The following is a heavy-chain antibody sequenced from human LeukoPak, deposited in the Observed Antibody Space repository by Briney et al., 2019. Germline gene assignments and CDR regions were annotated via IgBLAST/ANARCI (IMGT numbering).Heavy chain of an antibody. V-gene: IGHV3-33*01. CDR2: IWYDGSNK. CDR1: GFTFSSYG. CDR3: ARDVAAAETGNAFDN. J-gene: IGHJ3*02. D-gene: IGHD6-13*01. Sequence: GRSLRLSCAASGFTFSSYGMHWVRQAPGKGLEWVAVIWYDGSNKYYADSVKGRFTISRDNSKNTLYLQMNSLRAEDTAVYYCARDVAAAETGNAFDNWGQGTMVTVSS.